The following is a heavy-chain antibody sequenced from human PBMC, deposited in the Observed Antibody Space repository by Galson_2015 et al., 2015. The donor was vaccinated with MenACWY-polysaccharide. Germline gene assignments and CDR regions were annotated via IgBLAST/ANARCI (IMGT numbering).Heavy chain of an antibody. D-gene: IGHD5-12*01. V-gene: IGHV3-23*01. J-gene: IGHJ4*02. CDR2: MRGSGGST. CDR3: ARLSGYTYRSPYYSDY. CDR1: GFSFSSYA. Sequence: SLRICCEAAGFSFSSYAMSWVRQAPGKGLVCVSSMRGSGGSTYYGDSVKGRFTISRDNSKNTLYLQMNRRSAEDTAIYYCARLSGYTYRSPYYSDYWGQGTLVAVSS.